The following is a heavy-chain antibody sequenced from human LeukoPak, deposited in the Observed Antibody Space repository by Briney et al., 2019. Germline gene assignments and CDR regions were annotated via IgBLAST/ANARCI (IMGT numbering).Heavy chain of an antibody. CDR3: AREGRDGYNYAFDI. Sequence: ASVKVSCKASGYTFTSXAXNWVRXXPGQXLXXXXXXNTXXGNPTXXXXXXXXXXFSLDTSVSTXYLQIXSLKAEDTAVYYCAREGRDGYNYAFDIWGQGTMVTVSS. CDR2: XNTXXGNP. D-gene: IGHD5-24*01. CDR1: GYTFTSXA. V-gene: IGHV7-4-1*02. J-gene: IGHJ3*02.